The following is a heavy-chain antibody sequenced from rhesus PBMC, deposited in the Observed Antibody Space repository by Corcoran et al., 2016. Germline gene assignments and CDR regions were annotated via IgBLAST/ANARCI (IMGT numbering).Heavy chain of an antibody. CDR3: VRHPEHANFEYRFPV. Sequence: QGQLQESGPGLVKPSETLSLTCSVSGYSISSGYGWSWIRQFPGKGLEWIGYIGGRGSDTKTHPSLGSRVTISKYTTKNQFSLTLTSVVAADTAVYYCVRHPEHANFEYRFPVWGAGVLVTVSS. CDR2: IGGRGSDT. V-gene: IGHV4-127*01. D-gene: IGHD4-17*01. J-gene: IGHJ5-1*01. CDR1: GYSISSGYG.